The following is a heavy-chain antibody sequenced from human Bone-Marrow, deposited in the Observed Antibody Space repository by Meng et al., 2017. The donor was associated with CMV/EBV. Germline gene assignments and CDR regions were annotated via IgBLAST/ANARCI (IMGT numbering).Heavy chain of an antibody. Sequence: GESLKISCAASGFTFSTYGMHWVRQAPGKGLEWVALIWYDGSKEHYADSVKGRFTISRDNSKNTLYLQMNSLRAEDTAVYYCAREEGFYWGQGTLVTVSS. V-gene: IGHV3-33*01. CDR3: AREEGFY. CDR2: IWYDGSKE. J-gene: IGHJ4*02. CDR1: GFTFSTYG.